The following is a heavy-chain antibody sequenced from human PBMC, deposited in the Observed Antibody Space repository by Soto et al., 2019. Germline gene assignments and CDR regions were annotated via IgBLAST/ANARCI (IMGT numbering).Heavy chain of an antibody. J-gene: IGHJ6*02. CDR2: ISYDGSNK. CDR3: ARDRYTYSSGWYSDYYYGMDV. Sequence: PGGSLRLSCAASGFTFSSYAMHWVRQAPGKGLEWVAVISYDGSNKYYADSVKGRFTISRDNSKNTLYLQMNSLRAEDTAVYYCARDRYTYSSGWYSDYYYGMDVWGQGTTVTVSS. CDR1: GFTFSSYA. D-gene: IGHD6-19*01. V-gene: IGHV3-30-3*01.